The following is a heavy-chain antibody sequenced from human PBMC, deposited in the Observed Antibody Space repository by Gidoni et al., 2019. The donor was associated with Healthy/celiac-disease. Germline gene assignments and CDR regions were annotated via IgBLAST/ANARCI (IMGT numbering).Heavy chain of an antibody. V-gene: IGHV4-31*03. CDR2: IYDSGST. Sequence: QVQLQESGPGLVKPSQTLSLTCTVSGGSIRSGGYYWSWTRQPPGKGLEWIGYIYDSGSTYYNPSLKSRVTISVDTSKNQFSLKLSSVTAADTAVYYCARDRIAAAGNFYYYGMDVWGQGTTVTVSS. J-gene: IGHJ6*02. CDR1: GGSIRSGGYY. D-gene: IGHD6-13*01. CDR3: ARDRIAAAGNFYYYGMDV.